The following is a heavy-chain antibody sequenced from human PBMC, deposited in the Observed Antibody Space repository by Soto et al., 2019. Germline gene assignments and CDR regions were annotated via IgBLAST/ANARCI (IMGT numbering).Heavy chain of an antibody. D-gene: IGHD6-13*01. J-gene: IGHJ6*02. CDR3: AKDLSIAAAVNYGMDV. CDR1: GFTFGSYA. Sequence: GGSLILSCAASGFTFGSYAMSWVRQAPGKGLEWVAVISYDGSNKYYADSVKGRFTISRDNSKNTLYLQMNSLRAEDTAVYYCAKDLSIAAAVNYGMDVWGQGTTVTVSS. V-gene: IGHV3-30*18. CDR2: ISYDGSNK.